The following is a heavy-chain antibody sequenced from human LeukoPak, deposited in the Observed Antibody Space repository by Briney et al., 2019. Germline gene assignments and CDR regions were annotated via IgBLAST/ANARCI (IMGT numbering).Heavy chain of an antibody. V-gene: IGHV3-74*01. J-gene: IGHJ4*02. D-gene: IGHD3-22*01. CDR3: ARGGYLTYLIDY. Sequence: GGSLRLSCAASGFPFSSYWMHWVRQAPGKGLVWVSRIKSDGSSTSYADSVKGRFTISRDNAKNTVYLQMNSLRVEDTAVYYCARGGYLTYLIDYWGQGTLVTVSS. CDR2: IKSDGSST. CDR1: GFPFSSYW.